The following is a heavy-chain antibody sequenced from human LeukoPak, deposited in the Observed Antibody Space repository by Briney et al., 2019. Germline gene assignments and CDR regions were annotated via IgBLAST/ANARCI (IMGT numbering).Heavy chain of an antibody. D-gene: IGHD3-10*01. V-gene: IGHV4-38-2*02. CDR3: ARDLGGSGSHYFDY. Sequence: PSETLSLTCNVSGYSISSGYYWGWIRQPPGKGLQWIGTIYHSGSTYYNPSLKSRVTISVDTSKNQFSLKLSSVTAADTAVYYCARDLGGSGSHYFDYWGQGTLVTVSS. J-gene: IGHJ4*02. CDR1: GYSISSGYY. CDR2: IYHSGST.